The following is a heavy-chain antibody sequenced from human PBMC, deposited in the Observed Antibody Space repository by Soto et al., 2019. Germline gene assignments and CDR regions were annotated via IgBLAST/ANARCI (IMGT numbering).Heavy chain of an antibody. CDR3: ARYDFWSGQRQYYFDY. CDR1: GYTFTSYG. Sequence: QVQLVQSGAEVKKPGASVKVSCKASGYTFTSYGISWVRQAPGQGLEWMGWISAYNGNKNYAQKLQGRVTMTTDTPTSTAYMELRRLRSDDTAVYYCARYDFWSGQRQYYFDYWGQGTLVTVSS. J-gene: IGHJ4*02. V-gene: IGHV1-18*01. D-gene: IGHD3-3*01. CDR2: ISAYNGNK.